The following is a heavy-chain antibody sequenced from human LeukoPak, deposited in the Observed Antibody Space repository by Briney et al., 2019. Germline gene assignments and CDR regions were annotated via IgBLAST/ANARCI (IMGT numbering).Heavy chain of an antibody. Sequence: SETLSLTCTVSGGSISSSSYYWGWIRQPPGKGLEWIGSIYYGGSTYYNPSLKSRVTISVDTSKNQFSLKLSSVTAADTAVYYCARTSPHYYDSSGYYYVDAFDIWGQGTMVTVSS. CDR3: ARTSPHYYDSSGYYYVDAFDI. V-gene: IGHV4-39*07. J-gene: IGHJ3*02. CDR1: GGSISSSSYY. CDR2: IYYGGST. D-gene: IGHD3-22*01.